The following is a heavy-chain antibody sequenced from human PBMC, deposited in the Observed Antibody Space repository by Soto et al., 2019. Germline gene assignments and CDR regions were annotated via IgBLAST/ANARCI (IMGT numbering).Heavy chain of an antibody. V-gene: IGHV4-30-4*01. Sequence: QVQLQESGPGLVKPSQTLSLTCTVSGGSISSGDYYWSWIRQPPGKGLEWIGSIYYSGSTYYNPSPERRVTRSVDTSKNQFSLKLNSVTAADTAVYYCASRHSSPDFDYWGQGTLVTVSS. J-gene: IGHJ4*02. D-gene: IGHD6-13*01. CDR1: GGSISSGDYY. CDR2: IYYSGST. CDR3: ASRHSSPDFDY.